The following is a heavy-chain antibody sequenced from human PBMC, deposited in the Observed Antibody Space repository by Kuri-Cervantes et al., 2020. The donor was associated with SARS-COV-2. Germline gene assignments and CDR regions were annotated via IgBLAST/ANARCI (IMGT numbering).Heavy chain of an antibody. Sequence: SETLSLTCTVSGGPISSYYWSWIRQPPGKGLEWIGYIYYSGSTNYNPSLKSRVTISVDTSKNQFSLKLSSVTAADTAVYYCARGDCSGGSCYGMDVWGQGTTVTVSS. V-gene: IGHV4-59*01. J-gene: IGHJ6*02. CDR1: GGPISSYY. CDR3: ARGDCSGGSCYGMDV. D-gene: IGHD2-15*01. CDR2: IYYSGST.